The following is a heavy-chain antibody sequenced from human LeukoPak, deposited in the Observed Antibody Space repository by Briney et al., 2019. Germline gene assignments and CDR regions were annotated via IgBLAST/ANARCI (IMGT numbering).Heavy chain of an antibody. CDR2: IRYDGSNK. V-gene: IGHV3-30*02. D-gene: IGHD1-26*01. J-gene: IGHJ4*02. CDR3: AKITVGATTGDY. Sequence: GESLKISCAASGFTFSSYGMHWVRQAPGKGLEWVAFIRYDGSNKYYADSVKGRFTISRDNSKNTLYLQMNSLRAEDTAVYYCAKITVGATTGDYWGQGTLVTVSS. CDR1: GFTFSSYG.